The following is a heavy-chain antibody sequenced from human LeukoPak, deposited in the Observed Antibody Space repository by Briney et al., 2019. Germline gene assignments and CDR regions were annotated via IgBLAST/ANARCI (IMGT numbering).Heavy chain of an antibody. Sequence: SETLSLTCTVSGGSISSSGYYWGWIRQPPGKGLEWIGSIKYSGTTYYTPSLKSRLTISVDTSKNQFSLKLSSVTAADTAVYYCARRGYCGENCFSLDYWGQGTLVTVSS. CDR1: GGSISSSGYY. V-gene: IGHV4-39*01. D-gene: IGHD2-21*01. J-gene: IGHJ4*02. CDR3: ARRGYCGENCFSLDY. CDR2: IKYSGTT.